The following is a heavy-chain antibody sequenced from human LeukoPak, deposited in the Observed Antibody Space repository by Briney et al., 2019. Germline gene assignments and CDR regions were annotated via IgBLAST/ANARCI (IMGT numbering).Heavy chain of an antibody. CDR2: IYHSGST. V-gene: IGHV4-4*02. CDR3: ARVSTRDVVSGALRVGYAFDI. D-gene: IGHD2-2*01. J-gene: IGHJ3*02. Sequence: SETLSLTCAVSGGSISSSNWWSWVRQPPGKGLEWIGEIYHSGSTNYNPSLKSRVTISVDKSKNQFSLNLTSVTAADTAVYYCARVSTRDVVSGALRVGYAFDIWGQGTMVTVSS. CDR1: GGSISSSNW.